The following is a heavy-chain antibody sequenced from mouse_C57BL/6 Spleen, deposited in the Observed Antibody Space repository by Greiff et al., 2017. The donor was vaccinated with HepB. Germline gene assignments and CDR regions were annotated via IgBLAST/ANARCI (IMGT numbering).Heavy chain of an antibody. CDR1: GFTFSSYT. D-gene: IGHD1-1*01. Sequence: EVQGVESGGGLVKPGGSLKLSCAASGFTFSSYTMSWVRQTPEKRLEWVATISGGGGNTYYPDSVKGRFTISRDNAKNTLYLQMSSLRSEDTALYYCARHEGYYGSSYYAMDYWGQGTSVTVSS. V-gene: IGHV5-9*01. J-gene: IGHJ4*01. CDR3: ARHEGYYGSSYYAMDY. CDR2: ISGGGGNT.